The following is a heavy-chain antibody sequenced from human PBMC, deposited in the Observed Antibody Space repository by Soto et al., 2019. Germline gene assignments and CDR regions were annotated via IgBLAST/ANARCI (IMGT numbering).Heavy chain of an antibody. CDR3: ARWELLTGFDY. CDR1: GFTFSTSE. V-gene: IGHV3-48*03. D-gene: IGHD1-26*01. J-gene: IGHJ4*02. CDR2: ISSSGSTI. Sequence: RLSCAASGFTFSTSELSWVRQAPGKGLEWVSYISSSGSTIYYADSVKGRFTISRDNAKKSLYLQMNSLRAADTAVYYCARWELLTGFDYWGQGTLVTVSS.